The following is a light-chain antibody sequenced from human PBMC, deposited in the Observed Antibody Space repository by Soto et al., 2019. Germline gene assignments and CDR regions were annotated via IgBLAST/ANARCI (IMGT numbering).Light chain of an antibody. J-gene: IGKJ1*01. Sequence: EIVMTQSPATLSVSPGERATLSCRASQSVSSNLAWYQQKPGQAPRLLIYGASTRATGIPARFSGSGSGTEFTLTISSRQSEDFAVYYCQQYNKWPPSWTFGQGTKVEIK. CDR1: QSVSSN. CDR2: GAS. CDR3: QQYNKWPPSWT. V-gene: IGKV3-15*01.